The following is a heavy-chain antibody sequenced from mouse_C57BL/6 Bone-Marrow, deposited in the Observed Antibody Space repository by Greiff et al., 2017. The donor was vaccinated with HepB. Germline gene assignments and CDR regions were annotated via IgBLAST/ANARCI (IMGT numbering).Heavy chain of an antibody. CDR1: GYSITSGYY. CDR2: ISYDGSN. V-gene: IGHV3-6*01. CDR3: ARTYYDYDYDY. D-gene: IGHD2-4*01. J-gene: IGHJ2*01. Sequence: VQLKESGPGLVKPSQSLSLTCSVTGYSITSGYYWNWIRQFPGNKLEWMGYISYDGSNNYNPSLKNRISITRDTSKNQFFLKLNSVTTEDTATYYCARTYYDYDYDYRCQGTTLTVSS.